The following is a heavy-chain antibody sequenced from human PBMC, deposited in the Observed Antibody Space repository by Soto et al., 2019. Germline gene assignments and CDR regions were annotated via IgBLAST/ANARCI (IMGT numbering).Heavy chain of an antibody. D-gene: IGHD3-16*01. CDR3: TRDPRITDF. CDR2: ISPGGDIT. V-gene: IGHV3-11*01. CDR1: GFSFRDHY. J-gene: IGHJ4*02. Sequence: GGSLRLSCAASGFSFRDHYMTWIRQAPGKGLELLSYISPGGDITNYVDSVKGRFIISRDNAKNSLFLHMNSLRAEDTAVYYCTRDPRITDFWGQGTLVTVSS.